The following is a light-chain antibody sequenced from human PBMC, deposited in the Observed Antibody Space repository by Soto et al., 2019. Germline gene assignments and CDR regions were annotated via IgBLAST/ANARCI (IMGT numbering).Light chain of an antibody. CDR2: DVS. J-gene: IGLJ1*01. Sequence: QSALTQPASVSGSPGQSITISCTGISSDVGGYKYVSWYQQHPGKAPKLMIYDVSNRPSGVSNRFSGSTSGNTASLTISGLQAEDEADYYCSSYTSSSTLYVFGTGTKVTVL. CDR3: SSYTSSSTLYV. V-gene: IGLV2-14*01. CDR1: SSDVGGYKY.